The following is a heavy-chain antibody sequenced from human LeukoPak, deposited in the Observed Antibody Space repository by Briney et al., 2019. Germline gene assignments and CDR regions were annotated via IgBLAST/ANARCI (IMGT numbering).Heavy chain of an antibody. CDR2: IYYSGSA. J-gene: IGHJ6*03. CDR3: ARDLEIAAAGPYYYYMDV. V-gene: IGHV4-59*01. D-gene: IGHD6-13*01. CDR1: GGSISSYY. Sequence: SETLSLTCTVSGGSISSYYWSWIRQPPGKGLEWIGYIYYSGSANYNPSLKSRVTISVDTSKNQFSLKLSSVTAADTAVYYCARDLEIAAAGPYYYYMDVWGKGTTVTVSS.